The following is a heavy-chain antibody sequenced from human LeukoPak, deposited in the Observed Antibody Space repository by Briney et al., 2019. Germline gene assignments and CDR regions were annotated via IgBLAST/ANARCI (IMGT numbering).Heavy chain of an antibody. CDR1: GNYW. Sequence: GGSLRLSCAASGNYWMHWVRQAPGKGLEWVAVISSDGGTKYYADSVKGRFTLSRDNSRNTLDLQMNSLGPEDTAVYYCAKEYDSGGYGAYSDYWGQGTLVTVSS. D-gene: IGHD3-10*01. V-gene: IGHV3-30*18. J-gene: IGHJ4*02. CDR3: AKEYDSGGYGAYSDY. CDR2: ISSDGGTK.